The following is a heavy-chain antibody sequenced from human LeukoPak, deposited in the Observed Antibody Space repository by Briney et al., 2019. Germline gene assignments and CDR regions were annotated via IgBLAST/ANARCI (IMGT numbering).Heavy chain of an antibody. CDR3: TKRGTGGSGSHMDY. Sequence: PGGSQRLSCVGSDFIFRDYAMNWVRQAPGKGLEWVATISGRTGATYYRESVKGRFTISKDNSENTLYLQMDSLRVEDTALYYCTKRGTGGSGSHMDYWGQGILVTVSS. V-gene: IGHV3-23*01. CDR1: DFIFRDYA. D-gene: IGHD3-10*01. CDR2: ISGRTGAT. J-gene: IGHJ4*02.